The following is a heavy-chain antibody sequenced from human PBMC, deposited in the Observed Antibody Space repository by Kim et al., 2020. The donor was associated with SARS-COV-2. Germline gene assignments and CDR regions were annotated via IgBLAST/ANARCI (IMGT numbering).Heavy chain of an antibody. D-gene: IGHD1-1*01. J-gene: IGHJ2*01. V-gene: IGHV4-34*01. CDR3: ARGYNDDWYFDL. Sequence: NSNTALKMRVTISVDTSKTKFSLKLSSVTAADTAVYYCARGYNDDWYFDLWGRGTLVTVSS.